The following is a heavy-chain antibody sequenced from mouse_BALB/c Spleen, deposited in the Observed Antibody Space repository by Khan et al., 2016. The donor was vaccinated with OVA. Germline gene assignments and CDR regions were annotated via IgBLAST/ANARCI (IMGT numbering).Heavy chain of an antibody. Sequence: EVQLVESGGGLVQPGRSQKLSCAASGFTFNSYGMHWVRQAPEKGLEWVASISGDSNTIYYADTVKGRFTISRDNPKNTLFLQMTSLMSEDTAMYYCATSYFYGYYFDYWGPGTTLTVS. CDR1: GFTFNSYG. D-gene: IGHD1-1*01. J-gene: IGHJ2*01. V-gene: IGHV5-17*02. CDR2: ISGDSNTI. CDR3: ATSYFYGYYFDY.